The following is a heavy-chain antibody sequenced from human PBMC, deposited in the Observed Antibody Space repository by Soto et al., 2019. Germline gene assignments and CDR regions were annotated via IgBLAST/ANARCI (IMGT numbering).Heavy chain of an antibody. CDR1: GYTFTNSG. J-gene: IGHJ5*02. V-gene: IGHV1-3*01. Sequence: ASVKVSRKASGYTFTNSGISWLRQAPGQRLEWMGWINAGNGNTKYSQKFQGRVTIARDTSASTAYMDLSSLRPADTAVYYCVRGVLGPWRQGTLVTVSS. CDR2: INAGNGNT. CDR3: VRGVLGP.